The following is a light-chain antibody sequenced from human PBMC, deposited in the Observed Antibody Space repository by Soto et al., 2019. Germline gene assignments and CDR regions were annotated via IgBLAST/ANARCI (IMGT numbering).Light chain of an antibody. Sequence: QSVLTQPPSVSAAPGQKVTISWSGSSSHIRNDYVYWYHQVPGTASKVLIYDKNKRPSGIPDRLSVSKSGTSATLAITGPRAGDEGVYSCGTWDSSVNFYLFGGGTKVTVL. J-gene: IGLJ1*01. V-gene: IGLV1-51*01. CDR2: DKN. CDR3: GTWDSSVNFYL. CDR1: SSHIRNDY.